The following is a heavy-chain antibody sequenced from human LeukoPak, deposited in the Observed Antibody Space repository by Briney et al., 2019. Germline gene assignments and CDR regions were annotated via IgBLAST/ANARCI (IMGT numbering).Heavy chain of an antibody. CDR1: GGSISSGGYY. V-gene: IGHV4-30-2*01. CDR3: ARGPYYYDSSGPI. CDR2: IYHSGST. Sequence: PSETLSLTCTVSGGSISSGGYYWSWIRQPPGKGLEWIGYIYHSGSTYYNPSLKSRVTISVDRSKNQFSLKLSSVTAADTAVYYCARGPYYYDSSGPIWGQGTMVTVSS. J-gene: IGHJ3*02. D-gene: IGHD3-22*01.